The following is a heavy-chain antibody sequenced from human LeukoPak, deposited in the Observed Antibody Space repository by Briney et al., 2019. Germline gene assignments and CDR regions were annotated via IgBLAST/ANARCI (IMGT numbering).Heavy chain of an antibody. D-gene: IGHD3-3*01. CDR1: GFTSSSHS. CDR2: ISSSSSAR. J-gene: IGHJ4*02. V-gene: IGHV3-48*01. CDR3: ARMSGSRLPGY. Sequence: GGSLRLSCAASGFTSSSHSMNWVRQAPGKGLEWVSYISSSSSARYYADSVKGRFTISRDDARNSLYLQVNSLRAEDTAVYYCARMSGSRLPGYWGQGALVTVSS.